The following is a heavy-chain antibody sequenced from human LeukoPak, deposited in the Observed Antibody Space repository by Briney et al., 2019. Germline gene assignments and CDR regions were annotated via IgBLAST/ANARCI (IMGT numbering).Heavy chain of an antibody. V-gene: IGHV1-2*02. J-gene: IGHJ4*02. CDR2: INPNSGGT. D-gene: IGHD3-10*01. CDR1: GYTFTGYY. Sequence: ASVKVPCKASGYTFTGYYMHWVRQAPGQGLEWMGWINPNSGGTNYAQKFQGRVTMTRDTSISTAYMELSRLRSDDTAVYYCARANNYYGSGSHDYWGQGTLVTVSS. CDR3: ARANNYYGSGSHDY.